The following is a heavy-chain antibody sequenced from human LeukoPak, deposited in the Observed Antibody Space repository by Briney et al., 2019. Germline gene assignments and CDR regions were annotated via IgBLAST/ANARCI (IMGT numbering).Heavy chain of an antibody. V-gene: IGHV4-59*11. CDR1: GGSISSHY. CDR3: VSVNSSSWFLAFDY. CDR2: IYYSGST. J-gene: IGHJ4*02. Sequence: KTSETLSLTCTVSGGSISSHYWSWIRQPPGKGLEWIGYIYYSGSTNYNPSLKSRVTISVDTSKNQFSLKLSSVTAADTAVYYCVSVNSSSWFLAFDYWGQGTLVTVSS. D-gene: IGHD6-13*01.